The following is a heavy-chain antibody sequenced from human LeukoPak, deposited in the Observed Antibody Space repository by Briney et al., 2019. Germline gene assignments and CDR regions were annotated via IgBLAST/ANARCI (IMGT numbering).Heavy chain of an antibody. J-gene: IGHJ5*02. CDR3: ARSRGYDYYGGYWFDP. CDR2: IYYSGTI. D-gene: IGHD5-12*01. CDR1: GGSISSYY. Sequence: SETLSLTCTVSGGSISSYYWSWIRQPPGKGLEWIGYIYYSGTINDNPSLKSRVTMSIDTSKNQLSLKLSSVTAADTAVYFSARSRGYDYYGGYWFDPWGQGTLVTVSS. V-gene: IGHV4-59*01.